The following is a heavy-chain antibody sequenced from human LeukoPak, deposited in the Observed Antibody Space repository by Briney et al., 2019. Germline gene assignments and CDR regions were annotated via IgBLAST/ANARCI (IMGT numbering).Heavy chain of an antibody. CDR2: IIPMFGTA. Sequence: SVKVSCKASGGTFSSYAWVRQAPGQGLEWMGGIIPMFGTAMYAQKFQGRVTITADESTSTAYMELSSLRSEDTAVYYCARHRPAKHYYDSSAYSPFDYWGQGTLVTVSS. V-gene: IGHV1-69*13. J-gene: IGHJ4*02. CDR1: GGTFSSYA. D-gene: IGHD3-22*01. CDR3: ARHRPAKHYYDSSAYSPFDY.